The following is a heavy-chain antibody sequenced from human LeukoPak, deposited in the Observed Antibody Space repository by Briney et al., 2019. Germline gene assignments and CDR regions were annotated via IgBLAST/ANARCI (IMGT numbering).Heavy chain of an antibody. J-gene: IGHJ3*02. CDR3: ARVGYCSGGSCYGAFDI. CDR1: GGTFSSYA. D-gene: IGHD2-15*01. V-gene: IGHV1-69*06. CDR2: IIPIFGTA. Sequence: SVKVSCKASGGTFSSYAISWVRQAPGQGLEWMGGIIPIFGTANYAQKFQGRVTTTADKSTSTAYMELSSLRSEDTAVYYCARVGYCSGGSCYGAFDIWGQGTMVTVSS.